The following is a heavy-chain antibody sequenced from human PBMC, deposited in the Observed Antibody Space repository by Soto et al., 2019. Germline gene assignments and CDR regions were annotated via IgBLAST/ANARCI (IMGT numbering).Heavy chain of an antibody. CDR3: ARIQRISMIVVSKPYFDY. V-gene: IGHV2-26*01. CDR2: IFSNDEK. Sequence: SGPTLVNPTETRTLTCTVSGFSLSNPRMGVSWIRQPPGKALEWLAHIFSNDEKSYSTSLKSRLTISRDTSKSQVVLTMTNMDPVDTATYYCARIQRISMIVVSKPYFDYWGQGALVTVSS. CDR1: GFSLSNPRMG. J-gene: IGHJ4*02. D-gene: IGHD3-22*01.